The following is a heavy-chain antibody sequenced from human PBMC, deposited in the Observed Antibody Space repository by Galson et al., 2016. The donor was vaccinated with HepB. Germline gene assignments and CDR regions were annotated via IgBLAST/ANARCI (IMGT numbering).Heavy chain of an antibody. CDR1: GYTFTDFY. D-gene: IGHD2-21*01. V-gene: IGHV1-2*02. Sequence: SVKVSCKASGYTFTDFYMHWVRQAPGQGLEWMGWINPNSGRTNYAQKFQGRVCMTRDTSISTAYMELSRLTFDEQAVYSCARSSADLKAPYNYYYMYVWGKGTTVAVSS. CDR2: INPNSGRT. CDR3: ARSSADLKAPYNYYYMYV. J-gene: IGHJ6*03.